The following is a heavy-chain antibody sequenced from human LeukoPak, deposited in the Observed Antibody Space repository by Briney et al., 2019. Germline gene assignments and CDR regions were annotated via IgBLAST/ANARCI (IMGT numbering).Heavy chain of an antibody. V-gene: IGHV3-48*01. J-gene: IGHJ4*02. CDR1: GFTFSDHT. CDR2: VSGSGSTV. CDR3: VRQFAS. Sequence: GGSLRLSCAASGFTFSDHTMNWVRQLPGKRLEWVAYVSGSGSTVYYADSVKGRFTISRDNGKSSLYLQMNSLRVEDTALYYCVRQFASWGQGTLVTVSS.